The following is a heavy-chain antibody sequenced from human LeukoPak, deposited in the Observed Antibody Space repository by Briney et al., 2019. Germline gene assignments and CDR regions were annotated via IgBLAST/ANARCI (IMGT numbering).Heavy chain of an antibody. CDR3: ARDATATVSNWFDP. CDR1: GFTFSTYG. V-gene: IGHV3-23*01. CDR2: ISGSGGGT. J-gene: IGHJ5*02. Sequence: GGSLRLSCAASGFTFSTYGMSWVRQAPGKGLEWVSAISGSGGGTYFADSVKGRFAISRDNSKNTLYLQMNSLRAEDTAVYYCARDATATVSNWFDPWGQGTLVTVSS. D-gene: IGHD6-13*01.